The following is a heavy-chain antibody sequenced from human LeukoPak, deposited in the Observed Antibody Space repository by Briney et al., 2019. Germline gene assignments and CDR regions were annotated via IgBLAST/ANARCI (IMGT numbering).Heavy chain of an antibody. CDR2: IKSKTDGGTT. D-gene: IGHD2-15*01. CDR1: GFTFSNAW. V-gene: IGHV3-15*01. CDR3: TTGDGGGSWPHAFDI. J-gene: IGHJ3*02. Sequence: PGGSLRLSCAASGFTFSNAWMSWVRQAPGKGLEWVGRIKSKTDGGTTDYAAPVKGRFTISRDDSKNTLYLQMNSLKTEDTAVYYCTTGDGGGSWPHAFDIWGQGTMVTVSS.